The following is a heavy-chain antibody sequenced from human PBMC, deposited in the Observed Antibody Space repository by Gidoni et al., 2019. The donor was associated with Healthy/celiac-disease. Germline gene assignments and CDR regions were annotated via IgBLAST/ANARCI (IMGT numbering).Heavy chain of an antibody. D-gene: IGHD3-22*01. CDR1: VGAFSSSA. CDR3: ARDSEYYYDSRGYFQH. J-gene: IGHJ1*01. CDR2: IIPIFGTA. V-gene: IGHV1-69*01. Sequence: QVQLVESGAAVTKPGSSVKVSCKASVGAFSSSAISWVRQAPGQGLEWMGGIIPIFGTANYAQKFQGRVTITADEYTSKAYMELSSMRSEDTAVYYCARDSEYYYDSRGYFQHWGQGTLVTVSS.